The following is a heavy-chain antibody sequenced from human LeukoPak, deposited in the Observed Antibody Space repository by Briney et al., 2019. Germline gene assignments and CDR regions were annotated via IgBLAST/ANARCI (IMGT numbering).Heavy chain of an antibody. D-gene: IGHD2-2*01. J-gene: IGHJ4*02. CDR3: ARRAYCSSTSCPDYYFDY. CDR2: IYPGDSDT. Sequence: GESLKIACKGSGYSFTSYWIGWVRQMPGKGLEWMGIIYPGDSDTRYSPSFQGQVTISADKSISTAYLQWSSLKASDTAMYYCARRAYCSSTSCPDYYFDYWGQGTLVTVSS. V-gene: IGHV5-51*01. CDR1: GYSFTSYW.